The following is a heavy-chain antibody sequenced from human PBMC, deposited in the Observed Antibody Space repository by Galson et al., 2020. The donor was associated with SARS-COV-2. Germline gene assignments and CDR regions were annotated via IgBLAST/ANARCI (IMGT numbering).Heavy chain of an antibody. Sequence: GGSLRLSCATSGFPFVDYAMYWVRQTPAKGLEWLGLIRSKDYDGSTEYAASVKGRFTMSRDDSKSIVYLQMNSLKTEDTGVYFCTTSRGFDYWGQGTWVTVS. CDR1: GFPFVDYA. CDR2: IRSKDYDGST. CDR3: TTSRGFDY. V-gene: IGHV3-49*04. J-gene: IGHJ4*02.